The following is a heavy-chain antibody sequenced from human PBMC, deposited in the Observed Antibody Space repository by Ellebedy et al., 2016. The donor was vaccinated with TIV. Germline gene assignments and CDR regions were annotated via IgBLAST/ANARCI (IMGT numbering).Heavy chain of an antibody. CDR1: GFTFRNYN. J-gene: IGHJ4*02. CDR2: ISSSSSYK. V-gene: IGHV3-21*04. CDR3: ARWAMVRGVN. Sequence: GESLKISCAASGFTFRNYNMNWVRQAPGKGLEWVSAISSSSSYKYYANSVKGRFTISRDNAENSLYLQMNSLRAEDTAVYYCARWAMVRGVNWGQGTLVTVSS. D-gene: IGHD3-10*01.